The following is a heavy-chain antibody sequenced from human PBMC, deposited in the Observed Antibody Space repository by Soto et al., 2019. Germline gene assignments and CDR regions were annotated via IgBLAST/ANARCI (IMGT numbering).Heavy chain of an antibody. CDR1: GFTFSRYA. V-gene: IGHV1-3*01. CDR2: INAANDNT. D-gene: IGHD3-10*01. CDR3: ARDEYGSGSYLYGMDV. J-gene: IGHJ6*02. Sequence: QVQLVQSGAEMRRPGASVKVSCKASGFTFSRYAMHWVRQAPGQGLEWMGWINAANDNTKYSVKLQGRVTITRDTSATTAYMELSSLTFEDTAVYYCARDEYGSGSYLYGMDVWGQGTTVSVSS.